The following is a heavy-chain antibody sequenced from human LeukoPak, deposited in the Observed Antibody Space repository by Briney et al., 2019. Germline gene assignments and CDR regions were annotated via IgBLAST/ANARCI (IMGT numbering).Heavy chain of an antibody. CDR1: GYTFTDCH. D-gene: IGHD2-15*01. J-gene: IGHJ5*02. CDR2: INPNSGGT. CDR3: ARGYCTGGSCSGAWFDP. Sequence: ASVKVSCKASGYTFTDCHMHWVRQAPGQGLEWMGWINPNSGGTNYVQKFQGRVTMTRDTSISTAYIELSRLRSDDTAVYYCARGYCTGGSCSGAWFDPWGQGTLVTVSS. V-gene: IGHV1-2*02.